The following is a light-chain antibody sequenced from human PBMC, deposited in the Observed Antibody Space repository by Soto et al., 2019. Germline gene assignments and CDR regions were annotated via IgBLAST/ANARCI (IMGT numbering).Light chain of an antibody. Sequence: DIQLTQSPSSMSASVGDRVTITCRASQPISSHLNWFQQKPGKAPRLLIYAGSRLLGGVPLRFSASESGTDSTLTISRLQPEDFATYLCQKSYNIPWTFGLGNRVEI. V-gene: IGKV1-39*01. CDR3: QKSYNIPWT. CDR2: AGS. J-gene: IGKJ1*01. CDR1: QPISSH.